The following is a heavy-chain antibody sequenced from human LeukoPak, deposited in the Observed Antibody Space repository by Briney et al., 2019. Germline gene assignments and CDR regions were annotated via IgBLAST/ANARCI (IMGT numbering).Heavy chain of an antibody. CDR3: ASLTVSWLSDSSTPDY. Sequence: GGSLRLSCAASGFTFSSYSMNWVRQAPGKGLEWVSSISSSSSYIYYADSVKGRFTISRDNAKNSLYLQMNSLRAEDTAVYYCASLTVSWLSDSSTPDYWGQGTLVTVSS. D-gene: IGHD5-12*01. CDR2: ISSSSSYI. CDR1: GFTFSSYS. V-gene: IGHV3-21*01. J-gene: IGHJ4*02.